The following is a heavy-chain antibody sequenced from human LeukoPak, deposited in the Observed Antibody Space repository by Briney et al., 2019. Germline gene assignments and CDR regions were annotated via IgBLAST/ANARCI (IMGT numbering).Heavy chain of an antibody. CDR1: GFTFSSYS. CDR3: ARAEVLRYFDWLVYYYMDV. Sequence: GGSLRLSCVVSGFTFSSYSMNWVRQAPGKGLEWVAYISGRTSTIYYADSVYGRFTISRDNAKNSLYLQMNSLRAEDTAVYYCARAEVLRYFDWLVYYYMDVWGKGTTVTISS. D-gene: IGHD3-9*01. J-gene: IGHJ6*03. V-gene: IGHV3-48*04. CDR2: ISGRTSTI.